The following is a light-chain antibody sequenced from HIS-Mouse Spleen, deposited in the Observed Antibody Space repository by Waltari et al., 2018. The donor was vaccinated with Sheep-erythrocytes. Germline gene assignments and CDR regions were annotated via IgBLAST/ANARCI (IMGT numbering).Light chain of an antibody. CDR3: SLYTSSSTLV. V-gene: IGLV2-18*01. Sequence: QSALTQPPSVSGSPGQSVTISCTGTSSDVGRYNRVSWYQQPPGTGPKLMIYEVSNRPSGVPDRVSGSKSGNTASLTISGLQAEDEADYYCSLYTSSSTLVFGGGTKLTVL. CDR2: EVS. CDR1: SSDVGRYNR. J-gene: IGLJ2*01.